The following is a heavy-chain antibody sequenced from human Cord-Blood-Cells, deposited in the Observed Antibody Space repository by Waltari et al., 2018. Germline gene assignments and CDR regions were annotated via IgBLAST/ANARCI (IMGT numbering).Heavy chain of an antibody. CDR2: INHSGST. V-gene: IGHV4-34*01. CDR1: GGSFRGYY. J-gene: IGHJ4*02. D-gene: IGHD3-9*01. CDR3: ARGTDWADY. Sequence: QVQLQQWGAGLLKPSETLSLTCAVQGGSFRGYYWSWIRQPPGKGLEWIGEINHSGSTNYNPSLNSRVTISVDTSKNQFSLKLSAVTAADTAVYYCARGTDWADYWGQGTLVTVSS.